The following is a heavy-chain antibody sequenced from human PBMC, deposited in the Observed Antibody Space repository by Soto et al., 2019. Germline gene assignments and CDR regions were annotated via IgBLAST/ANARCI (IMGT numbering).Heavy chain of an antibody. CDR1: GFTFSSYG. D-gene: IGHD3-10*01. CDR3: AKDRLGVREVICYYGMDV. J-gene: IGHJ6*02. V-gene: IGHV3-30*18. CDR2: ISYDGSNK. Sequence: QVQLVESGGGVVQPGRSLRLSCAASGFTFSSYGMHGVRQAPGKGLEWVAVISYDGSNKYYADSVKGRFTISRDNCKNTLDLQMNSLRAEDTAVYYCAKDRLGVREVICYYGMDVWGQGTTVTVSS.